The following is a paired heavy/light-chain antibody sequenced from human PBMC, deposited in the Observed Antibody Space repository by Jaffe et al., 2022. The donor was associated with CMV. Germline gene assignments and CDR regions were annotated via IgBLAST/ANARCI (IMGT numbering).Light chain of an antibody. CDR1: SSNIGAGFD. CDR3: QSYDSSLSGSWV. J-gene: IGLJ3*02. CDR2: GNS. V-gene: IGLV1-40*01. Sequence: QSVLTQPPSVSGAPGQRVTISCTGNSSNIGAGFDVHWYYQLPGTSPKLLIYGNSDRRSGVPDRFSGSKSGATASLAITGLQAEDEAHYYCQSYDSSLSGSWVFGGGTRLTVL.
Heavy chain of an antibody. D-gene: IGHD6-6*01. V-gene: IGHV3-23*01. Sequence: EVKLLESGGGLVQPGGSLRLSCAASGFTVTDYAMSWVRQAPGKGLEWVSGFSGSITFYADSVRGRFTLSSDNSKNTLYLQMNSLRAEDTALYYCAKGLGGMDVWGQGTTVTVSS. CDR2: FSGSIT. CDR3: AKGLGGMDV. J-gene: IGHJ6*02. CDR1: GFTVTDYA.